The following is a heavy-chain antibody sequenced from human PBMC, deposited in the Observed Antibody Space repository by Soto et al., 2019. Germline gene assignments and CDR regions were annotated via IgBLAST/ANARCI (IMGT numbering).Heavy chain of an antibody. CDR2: IIPIFGTA. D-gene: IGHD2-21*02. CDR3: ARDAGDGYPGGYYQH. J-gene: IGHJ1*01. V-gene: IGHV1-69*12. Sequence: QVQLVQSGAEVKKPGSSVKVSCKASGGTFSSYAISWVRQAPGQGLEWMGGIIPIFGTANYAQKYQGRVTIPEDESTSTANMELSSLRSEDTAVYYCARDAGDGYPGGYYQHWGQGTLVTVSS. CDR1: GGTFSSYA.